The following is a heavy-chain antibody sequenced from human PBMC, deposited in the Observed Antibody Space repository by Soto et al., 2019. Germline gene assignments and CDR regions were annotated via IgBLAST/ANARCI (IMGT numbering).Heavy chain of an antibody. D-gene: IGHD6-13*01. CDR1: GFTFSSYA. J-gene: IGHJ6*02. V-gene: IGHV3-64D*08. CDR3: VKGAYSSSWSLTYYYYYGMDV. CDR2: ISSNGGST. Sequence: GGSLRLSCSASGFTFSSYAMHWVRQATGKGLEYVSAISSNGGSTYYADSVKGRFTISRDNSKNTLYLQMSSLRAEDTAVYYCVKGAYSSSWSLTYYYYYGMDVWGQGTTVTVSS.